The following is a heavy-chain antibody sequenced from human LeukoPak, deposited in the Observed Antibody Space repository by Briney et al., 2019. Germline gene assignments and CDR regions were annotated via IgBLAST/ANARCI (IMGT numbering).Heavy chain of an antibody. CDR1: GFTFSSYG. CDR3: AKDRFSFSNVVAALQDY. Sequence: GGSLRLSCAASGFTFSSYGMHGVRQAPGKGLEGVAVISYDGSNKYYADSVKGRFTISRDNSKNTLYLQMNRLRAEDTAVYYCAKDRFSFSNVVAALQDYWGQGTLVTVSS. J-gene: IGHJ4*02. CDR2: ISYDGSNK. V-gene: IGHV3-30*18. D-gene: IGHD2-15*01.